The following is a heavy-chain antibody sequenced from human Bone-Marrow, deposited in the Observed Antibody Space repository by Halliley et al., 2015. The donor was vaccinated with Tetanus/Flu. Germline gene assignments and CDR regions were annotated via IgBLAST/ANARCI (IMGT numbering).Heavy chain of an antibody. J-gene: IGHJ5*02. CDR3: ARDALGRGGRCFLGFGA. Sequence: TLSLTCTVSGASINSGDYYWNWIRQRPGKGLEWIGYIHYSGTTHYSSSLKSRLTISVDTSKKHLSLHLKSVTAADTAIYFCARDALGRGGRCFLGFGAWGQRALLTVSS. CDR1: GASINSGDYY. D-gene: IGHD3-3*01. V-gene: IGHV4-31*03. CDR2: IHYSGTT.